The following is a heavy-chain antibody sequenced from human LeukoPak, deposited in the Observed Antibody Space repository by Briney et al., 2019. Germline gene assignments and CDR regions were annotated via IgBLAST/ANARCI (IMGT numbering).Heavy chain of an antibody. CDR3: ATSYNWNQNWFDP. J-gene: IGHJ5*02. D-gene: IGHD1-20*01. V-gene: IGHV1-24*01. Sequence: ASVKVSCKVSGYTLTELSMHWVRQAPGKGLEWMGGSDPEDGETIYAQKFQGRVTMTEDTSTDTAYMELSSLRSEDTAVYYCATSYNWNQNWFDPWGQGTLVTVSS. CDR1: GYTLTELS. CDR2: SDPEDGET.